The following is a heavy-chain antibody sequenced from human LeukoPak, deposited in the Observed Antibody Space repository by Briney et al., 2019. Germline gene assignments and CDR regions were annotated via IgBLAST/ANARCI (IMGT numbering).Heavy chain of an antibody. Sequence: SQTLSLTCAISGDSVSSNSAAWNWIRQSPSRGLEWLGRTYYRSKWYNDYAVSVKSRITINPDTSKNQFSLQLNSVTPEDSAVYYCARELDVVVPAAIDIGYFDYWGQGTLVTVSS. D-gene: IGHD2-2*01. J-gene: IGHJ4*02. V-gene: IGHV6-1*01. CDR1: GDSVSSNSAA. CDR3: ARELDVVVPAAIDIGYFDY. CDR2: TYYRSKWYN.